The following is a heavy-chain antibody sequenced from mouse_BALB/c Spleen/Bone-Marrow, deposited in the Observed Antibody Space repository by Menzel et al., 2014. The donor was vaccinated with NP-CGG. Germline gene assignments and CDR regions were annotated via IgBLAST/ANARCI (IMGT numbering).Heavy chain of an antibody. CDR1: GYIFTTYN. V-gene: IGHV1S135*01. CDR3: AEGVVSDY. Sequence: QLQESGPELVKPGASVKVSCKASGYIFTTYNMYWMKQSHGKSLEWIGYIDPYNGDATYNQKFKGKATLTVDKSSSTACLHLNSLTSEDSAVYYCAEGVVSDYWGQGTTLTVSS. D-gene: IGHD1-1*01. J-gene: IGHJ2*01. CDR2: IDPYNGDA.